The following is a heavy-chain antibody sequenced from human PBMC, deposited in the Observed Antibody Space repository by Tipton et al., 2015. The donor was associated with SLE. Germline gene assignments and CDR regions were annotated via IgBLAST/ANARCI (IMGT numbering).Heavy chain of an antibody. Sequence: TLSLTCTVSGGSISSYYWTWLRQSPGRGLEWIGEVHHSMNANYNPSLKSRVTMTLDKSKNQFSLRLTSVTAADTAGYYCARGDADSSPDPGLFDYWGQGTLVTISS. CDR1: GGSISSYY. CDR3: ARGDADSSPDPGLFDY. V-gene: IGHV4-4*02. CDR2: VHHSMNA. J-gene: IGHJ4*02. D-gene: IGHD3-22*01.